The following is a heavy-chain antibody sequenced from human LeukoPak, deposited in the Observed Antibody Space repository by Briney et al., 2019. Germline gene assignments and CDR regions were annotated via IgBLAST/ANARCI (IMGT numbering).Heavy chain of an antibody. V-gene: IGHV3-7*01. CDR3: ASEQWLETFDY. Sequence: GGSLRLSCAASGFTFSSYWMSWVRQAPGKGLEWVANIKQDGSEKYYVDTVKGRFTISRDNAKNSLYLQMNSLRAEDTAVYYCASEQWLETFDYWGQGTLVTVSS. CDR1: GFTFSSYW. CDR2: IKQDGSEK. J-gene: IGHJ4*02. D-gene: IGHD6-19*01.